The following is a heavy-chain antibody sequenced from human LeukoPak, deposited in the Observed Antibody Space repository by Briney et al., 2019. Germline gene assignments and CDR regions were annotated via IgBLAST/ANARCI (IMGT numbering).Heavy chain of an antibody. J-gene: IGHJ4*02. CDR2: ISSSGSTI. Sequence: GGSLRLSCAASGFTFSDYYMSWIRQAPGKGLEWVSYISSSGSTIYYADSVKGRFTISRVNAKNSLYLQMNSLRAEDTAVYYCAREPMTTVTTSDYWGQGTLVTVSS. CDR3: AREPMTTVTTSDY. V-gene: IGHV3-11*01. D-gene: IGHD4-17*01. CDR1: GFTFSDYY.